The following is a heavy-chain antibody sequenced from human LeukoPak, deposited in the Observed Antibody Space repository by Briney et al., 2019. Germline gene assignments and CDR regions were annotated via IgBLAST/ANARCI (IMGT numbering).Heavy chain of an antibody. CDR3: AKDIENYGSGNDAFDI. V-gene: IGHV3-9*01. D-gene: IGHD3-10*01. CDR1: GFTFDDYA. CDR2: ISWNSGSI. J-gene: IGHJ3*02. Sequence: GGSLRLSCAASGFTFDDYAMHWVRQAPGKGLEWVSGISWNSGSIGYADSVKGRFTISRDNAKNSLYLQMNSLRAEDTALYYCAKDIENYGSGNDAFDIWGQGTMVTVSS.